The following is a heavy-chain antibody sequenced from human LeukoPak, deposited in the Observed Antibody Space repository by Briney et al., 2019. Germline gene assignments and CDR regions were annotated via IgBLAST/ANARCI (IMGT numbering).Heavy chain of an antibody. Sequence: GASVKVSCKASGYTFTGYYMHWVRQAPRQGLEWMGWINPNSGGANYAQNLQGRVTMTTDTSTSTAYMELRSLRSDDTAVYYCARDRHSSSWYWFDPWGQGTLVTVSS. CDR1: GYTFTGYY. V-gene: IGHV1-2*02. D-gene: IGHD6-13*01. J-gene: IGHJ5*02. CDR2: INPNSGGA. CDR3: ARDRHSSSWYWFDP.